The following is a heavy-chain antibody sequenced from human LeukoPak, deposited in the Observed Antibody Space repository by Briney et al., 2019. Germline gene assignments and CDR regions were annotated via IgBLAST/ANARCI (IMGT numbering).Heavy chain of an antibody. CDR2: IKPGGSEK. D-gene: IGHD2-2*01. V-gene: IGHV3-7*01. CDR3: ARARVPNASDYWFNP. J-gene: IGHJ5*02. Sequence: PGGSLRLSCAASGFTFSGYSMSWVRQAPGKGLEWVANIKPGGSEKYYVDSVKGRFTISRDNAKNSLYLQMNSLRAEDTAVYYCARARVPNASDYWFNPWGQGTLVTVSS. CDR1: GFTFSGYS.